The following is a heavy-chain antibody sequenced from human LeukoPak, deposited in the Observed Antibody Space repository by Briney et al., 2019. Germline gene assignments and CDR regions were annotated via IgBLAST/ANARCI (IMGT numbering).Heavy chain of an antibody. V-gene: IGHV4-38-2*02. D-gene: IGHD1-1*01. J-gene: IGHJ5*02. CDR2: IYHSGST. CDR3: ATAKQLERLNWFDP. Sequence: SETLSLTCTVSGYSISSGYYWGWIRQPPGKGLEWIGSIYHSGSTYYNPSLKSRVTISVDTSKNQFSLKLSSVTAADTAVYYCATAKQLERLNWFDPWGQGTLVTVSS. CDR1: GYSISSGYY.